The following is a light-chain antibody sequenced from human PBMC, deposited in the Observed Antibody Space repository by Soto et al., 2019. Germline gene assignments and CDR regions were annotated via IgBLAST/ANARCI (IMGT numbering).Light chain of an antibody. CDR3: MQALQTPFT. CDR2: LGS. J-gene: IGKJ3*01. Sequence: DIVMTQSPLSLPVTPGEPASISCRSGQSLLHSNGYNYLDWYLQKPGQSPQLLIYLGSNRASGVPDRFSGSGSGTDFTLKISRVEAEDVEVYYCMQALQTPFTFGPGTKVDIK. V-gene: IGKV2-28*01. CDR1: QSLLHSNGYNY.